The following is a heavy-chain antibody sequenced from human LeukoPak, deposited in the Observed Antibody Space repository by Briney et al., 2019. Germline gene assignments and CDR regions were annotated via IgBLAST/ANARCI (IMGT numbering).Heavy chain of an antibody. CDR2: LNPSGGST. V-gene: IGHV1-46*01. J-gene: IGHJ5*02. Sequence: ASVKVSCKASGYTFTSYYMHWVRQAPGQGLEWMGILNPSGGSTSYAQKFQGRVTMTRDMSISTAYMELSRLRSDDTAVYYCARGRKGDCSSTSCSNWFDPWGQGTLVTVSS. CDR3: ARGRKGDCSSTSCSNWFDP. D-gene: IGHD2-2*01. CDR1: GYTFTSYY.